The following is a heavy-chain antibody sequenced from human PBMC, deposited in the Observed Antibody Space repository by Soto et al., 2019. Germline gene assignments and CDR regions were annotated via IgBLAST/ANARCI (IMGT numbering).Heavy chain of an antibody. J-gene: IGHJ4*02. CDR3: ARRYGGTPDY. V-gene: IGHV4-59*08. CDR2: LYYSGTT. D-gene: IGHD4-17*01. CDR1: GGSISGYY. Sequence: SETLSLTCTVSGGSISGYYWSWIRQPPGKGLEWIGYLYYSGTTSYNPSLRSRVTISVVTSKNQFSLKLSSVTAADTAVYYCARRYGGTPDYWGQGTLVTVSS.